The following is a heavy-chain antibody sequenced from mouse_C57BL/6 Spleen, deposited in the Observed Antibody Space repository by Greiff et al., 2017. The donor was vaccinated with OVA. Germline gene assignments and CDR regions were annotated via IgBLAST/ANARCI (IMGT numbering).Heavy chain of an antibody. Sequence: EVQVVESGGDLVKPGGSLKLSCAASGFTFSSYGMSWVRQTPDKRLEWVATISSGGSYTYYPDSVKGRFTISRDNAKNTLYLQMSSLKSEDTAMYYCASYYNYAMDYWGQGTSVTVSS. CDR1: GFTFSSYG. D-gene: IGHD2-12*01. V-gene: IGHV5-6*01. J-gene: IGHJ4*01. CDR2: ISSGGSYT. CDR3: ASYYNYAMDY.